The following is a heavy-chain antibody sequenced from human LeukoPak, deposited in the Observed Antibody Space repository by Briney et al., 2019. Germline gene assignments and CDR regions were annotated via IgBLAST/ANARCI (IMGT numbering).Heavy chain of an antibody. D-gene: IGHD2-21*01. CDR3: ARDCGGDYFDY. J-gene: IGHJ4*02. V-gene: IGHV3-66*01. CDR2: IYSGGST. CDR1: GFTVGSNY. Sequence: GGSLRLSCAASGFTVGSNYMSWVRQAPGKGLEWVSVIYSGGSTYYADSVKGRFTISRDNSKNTLYLQMNSLRAEDTAVYYCARDCGGDYFDYWGQGTLVTVSS.